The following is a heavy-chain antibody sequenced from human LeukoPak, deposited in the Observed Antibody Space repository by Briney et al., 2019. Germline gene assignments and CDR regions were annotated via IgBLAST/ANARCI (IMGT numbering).Heavy chain of an antibody. CDR3: AQSDIGWGLQNAFDI. CDR1: GFTFSSYG. D-gene: IGHD6-19*01. CDR2: IRYGGSNK. V-gene: IGHV3-30*02. Sequence: GGSLRLSCAASGFTFSSYGMHWVRQAPGKGLEWVTFIRYGGSNKYYADSVKGRFTISRDNSKNTLYLQMNSLRAEDTAVYYCAQSDIGWGLQNAFDIWGQGTMVTVAS. J-gene: IGHJ3*02.